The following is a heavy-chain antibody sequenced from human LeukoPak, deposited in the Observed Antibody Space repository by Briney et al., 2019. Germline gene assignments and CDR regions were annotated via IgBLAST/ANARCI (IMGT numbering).Heavy chain of an antibody. CDR3: AVRPAADAFDI. CDR1: GGSISRSGYY. J-gene: IGHJ3*02. V-gene: IGHV4-61*05. CDR2: IYYSGST. Sequence: PSETLSLTCTVSGGSISRSGYYWSWIRQPPGKGLEWIGYIYYSGSTNYNPSLKSRVTISVDTSKNQFSLKLSSVTAADTAVYYCAVRPAADAFDIWGQGTMVTVSS.